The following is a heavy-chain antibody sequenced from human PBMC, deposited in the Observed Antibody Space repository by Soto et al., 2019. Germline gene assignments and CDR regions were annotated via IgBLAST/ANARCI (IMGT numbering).Heavy chain of an antibody. J-gene: IGHJ4*02. CDR2: ISYDGSNK. CDR3: ARDGASIAVAGPFDY. V-gene: IGHV3-30-3*01. Sequence: GGSLRLSCAASGFTFSSYAMHWVRQAPGKGLEWVAVISYDGSNKYYADSVKGRFTISRDNSKNTLYLQMNSLRAEDTAVYYCARDGASIAVAGPFDYWGQGTLVTVSS. D-gene: IGHD6-19*01. CDR1: GFTFSSYA.